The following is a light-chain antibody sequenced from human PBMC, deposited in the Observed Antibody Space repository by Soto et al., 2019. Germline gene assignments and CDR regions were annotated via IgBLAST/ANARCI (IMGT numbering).Light chain of an antibody. CDR3: QQRTNWPLT. CDR2: DAS. Sequence: EIVLTQSPVTLSLSPGERATLSCRASQSVTTFLAWYQQKPGQAPRLLIYDASKRATGIPARFSGSGSGTDFTLTISSLEPEVFAVYYCQQRTNWPLTFGGGTKVEIK. V-gene: IGKV3-11*01. J-gene: IGKJ4*01. CDR1: QSVTTF.